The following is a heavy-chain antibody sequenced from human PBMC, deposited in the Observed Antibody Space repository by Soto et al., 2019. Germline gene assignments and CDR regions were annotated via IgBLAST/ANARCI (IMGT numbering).Heavy chain of an antibody. Sequence: PGQSPNSSGMRSVYSFTSYWISWARQMPGKDLEWMAIIYPGDSNIRYNPSFQGQLTISADKSISTAYLQWSSLKASDTAMYYCARQPSNGQWFLWGQGTTVTVSS. V-gene: IGHV5-51*01. CDR3: ARQPSNGQWFL. CDR1: VYSFTSYW. CDR2: IYPGDSNI. D-gene: IGHD3-22*01. J-gene: IGHJ6*02.